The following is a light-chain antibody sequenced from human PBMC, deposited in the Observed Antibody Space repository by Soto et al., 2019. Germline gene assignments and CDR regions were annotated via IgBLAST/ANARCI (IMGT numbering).Light chain of an antibody. CDR1: GSNIGAGYE. Sequence: QSVLTQTPSVSGAPGQSVTISCIGSGSNIGAGYEVHWYQQLPGVAPKLLIFDTINRPSGVPGRFSGSKSGASASLAITGLLPEDEADFFCQSFDTNLNAVLFGGGTQLTVL. J-gene: IGLJ2*01. CDR3: QSFDTNLNAVL. CDR2: DTI. V-gene: IGLV1-40*01.